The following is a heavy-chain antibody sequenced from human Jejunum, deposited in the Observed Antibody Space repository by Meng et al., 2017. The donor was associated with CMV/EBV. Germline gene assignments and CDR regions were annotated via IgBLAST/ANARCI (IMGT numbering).Heavy chain of an antibody. V-gene: IGHV3-23*01. Sequence: SSYAMTWVRQAPGTGLEWVSSISGSGGGTEYADSVKGRFSVSRDNSENTVYLQMDSLRGDDTAVYYCAKSGGEFLYFLYGMAMAVWGQGTTVTVSS. CDR3: AKSGGEFLYFLYGMAMAV. CDR1: SSYA. D-gene: IGHD3-10*01. CDR2: ISGSGGGT. J-gene: IGHJ6*02.